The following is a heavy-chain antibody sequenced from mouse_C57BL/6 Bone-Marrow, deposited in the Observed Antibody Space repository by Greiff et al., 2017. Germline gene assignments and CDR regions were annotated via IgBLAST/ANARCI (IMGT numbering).Heavy chain of an antibody. CDR2: IDPSDSYT. D-gene: IGHD1-1*01. CDR3: ARGDYYGRPIAY. CDR1: GYTFTSYW. J-gene: IGHJ3*01. Sequence: QVQLQQPGAELVMPGASVKLSCKASGYTFTSYWMHWVKQRPGQGLEWIGEIDPSDSYTNYNQKFKGKSTLTVDKSSSTAYMQLSSLTSEDSAVYYCARGDYYGRPIAYWGQGTLVTVSA. V-gene: IGHV1-69*01.